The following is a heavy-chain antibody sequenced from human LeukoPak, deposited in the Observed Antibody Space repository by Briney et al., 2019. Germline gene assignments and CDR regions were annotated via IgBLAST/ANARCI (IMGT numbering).Heavy chain of an antibody. CDR2: INPNSGGT. Sequence: ASVKVSCKASGYTFTSYDINWVRQATGQGLEWMGWINPNSGGTNYAQKFQGRVTMTRDTSISTAYMELSRLRSDDTAVYYCARDGDCSGGSCYSVNRNYYYGMDVWGQGTTVTVSS. D-gene: IGHD2-15*01. CDR1: GYTFTSYD. J-gene: IGHJ6*02. CDR3: ARDGDCSGGSCYSVNRNYYYGMDV. V-gene: IGHV1-2*02.